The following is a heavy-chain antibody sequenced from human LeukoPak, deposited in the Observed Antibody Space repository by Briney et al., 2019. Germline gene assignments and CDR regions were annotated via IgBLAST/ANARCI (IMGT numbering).Heavy chain of an antibody. CDR3: AVEGGYSYGQN. J-gene: IGHJ4*02. CDR1: GFTFSSYA. V-gene: IGHV3-23*01. Sequence: GGSLRLSCAASGFTFSSYAMSWVRQAPGKGLEWVSGISSSGGSTYYADSVKGRFTISRDNSKNTLYLQMNSLRAEDTAVYYCAVEGGYSYGQNWGQGTLVTVSS. CDR2: ISSSGGST. D-gene: IGHD5-18*01.